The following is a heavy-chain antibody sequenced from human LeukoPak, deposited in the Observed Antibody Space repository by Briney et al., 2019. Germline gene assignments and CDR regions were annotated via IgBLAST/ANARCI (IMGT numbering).Heavy chain of an antibody. Sequence: SETLSLTCTVSGGSISSYYWSWIRRPPGKGLEWIGYIYYSGSTNYNPSLKSRVTISVDTSKNQFSLKLSSVTAADTAVYYCAREYYDILTGYCLPYFDYWGQGTLVTVSS. J-gene: IGHJ4*02. V-gene: IGHV4-59*01. D-gene: IGHD3-9*01. CDR3: AREYYDILTGYCLPYFDY. CDR2: IYYSGST. CDR1: GGSISSYY.